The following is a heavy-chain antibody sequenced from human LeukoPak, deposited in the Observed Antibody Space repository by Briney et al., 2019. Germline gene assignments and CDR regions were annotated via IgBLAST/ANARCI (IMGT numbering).Heavy chain of an antibody. J-gene: IGHJ5*02. D-gene: IGHD3-22*01. V-gene: IGHV1-2*02. CDR2: INPNSGGT. CDR3: ARPADYYDSSGLPDGPMFDP. Sequence: GASVKVSCKASGYTFTGYYMHWVRQAPGQGLEWMGWINPNSGGTNYAQKFQGRVTMTRDTSISTAYMELSRLRSDDTAVYYCARPADYYDSSGLPDGPMFDPWGQGTLVTVSS. CDR1: GYTFTGYY.